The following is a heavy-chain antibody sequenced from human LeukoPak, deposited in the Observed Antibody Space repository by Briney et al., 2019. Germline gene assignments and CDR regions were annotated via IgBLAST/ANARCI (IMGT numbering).Heavy chain of an antibody. CDR2: IKSDGKT. CDR1: GFTFSRYW. Sequence: GGPLRLSCEASGFTFSRYWMHWVRQAPGKGLVWVSRIKSDGKTNYADSVKGRLTISRDNAKNTVSLQMDSLRAEDTGVYYCARAPSEVGGYYPEYFRHWGQGTLVTVSS. D-gene: IGHD3-22*01. V-gene: IGHV3-74*01. J-gene: IGHJ1*01. CDR3: ARAPSEVGGYYPEYFRH.